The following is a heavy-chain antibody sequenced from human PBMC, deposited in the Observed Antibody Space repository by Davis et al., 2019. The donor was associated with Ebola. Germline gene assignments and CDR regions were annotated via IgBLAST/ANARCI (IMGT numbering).Heavy chain of an antibody. D-gene: IGHD2/OR15-2a*01. CDR1: GGSISSYY. J-gene: IGHJ6*02. V-gene: IGHV4-39*01. Sequence: SETLSLTCTVSGGSISSYYWSWIRQSPGTGLEWIGSISSSQFIYYNPSLQGRVSISVDTSKNQFSLNLRSVTAADTAVFYCARRNRSESFGLHAMDVWGQGTTVTVSS. CDR3: ARRNRSESFGLHAMDV. CDR2: ISSSQFI.